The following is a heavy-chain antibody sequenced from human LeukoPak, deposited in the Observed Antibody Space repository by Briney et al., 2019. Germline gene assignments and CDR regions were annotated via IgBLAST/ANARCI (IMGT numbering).Heavy chain of an antibody. CDR3: ARAYSSSSEGGFDY. CDR2: ISAYNGNT. J-gene: IGHJ4*02. V-gene: IGHV1-18*01. Sequence: GASVKVSCKASGYTFTSYGISWVRQAPGQGLEWMGWISAYNGNTNYAQKLQGRVTMTTDTSTSTAYKELRSLRSDDTAVYYCARAYSSSSEGGFDYWGQGTLVTVSS. CDR1: GYTFTSYG. D-gene: IGHD6-6*01.